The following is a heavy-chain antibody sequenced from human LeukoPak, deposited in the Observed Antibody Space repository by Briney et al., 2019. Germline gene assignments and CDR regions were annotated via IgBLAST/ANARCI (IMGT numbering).Heavy chain of an antibody. CDR1: AGTLSRYY. CDR2: IYTSGST. CDR3: SRGPNCSGWYFLYDISDYLAFDI. J-gene: IGHJ3*02. Sequence: SETLSLTRIDPAGTLSRYYGSWIRQPAGRGLEWIGRIYTSGSTNYNPSTKSRVNMSVHTSKNQFSLKLSAVTAADKAGNYGSRGPNCSGWYFLYDISDYLAFDIWGQGTMVTVSS. D-gene: IGHD6-19*01. V-gene: IGHV4-4*07.